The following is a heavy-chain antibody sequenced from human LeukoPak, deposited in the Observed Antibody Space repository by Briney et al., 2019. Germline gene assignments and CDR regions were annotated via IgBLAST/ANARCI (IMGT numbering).Heavy chain of an antibody. CDR1: GFTFSGYE. V-gene: IGHV3-48*03. CDR2: ISTSGKTI. CDR3: AREGRKYGSGSLYYFDH. Sequence: GGSLRLSCAASGFTFSGYEMNWVRQAPGKGLEWISYISTSGKTIYYADSVKGRFTISRDNAKNSLFLQMNSLTTEDTAVYYCAREGRKYGSGSLYYFDHWGQGTLVTVSS. J-gene: IGHJ4*02. D-gene: IGHD3-10*01.